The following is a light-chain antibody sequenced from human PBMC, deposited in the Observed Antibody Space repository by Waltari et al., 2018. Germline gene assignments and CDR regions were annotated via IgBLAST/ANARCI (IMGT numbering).Light chain of an antibody. CDR1: QGMSNN. CDR3: QQYKTYPPT. V-gene: IGKV1-16*01. Sequence: DIQMTQSPSSLSASVGDRVTITCRASQGMSNNLAWFQQKPGKAPQSLIYGARSLQSGVPSRFTGSGSATDFTLTINNLQPEDFATYYCQQYKTYPPTFGQGTRLEIK. J-gene: IGKJ5*01. CDR2: GAR.